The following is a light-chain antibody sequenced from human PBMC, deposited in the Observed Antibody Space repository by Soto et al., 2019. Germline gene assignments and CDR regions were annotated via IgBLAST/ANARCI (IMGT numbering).Light chain of an antibody. J-gene: IGLJ2*01. CDR2: RNN. CDR1: SSNIGSNY. CDR3: AAWDDGLSGPV. Sequence: QAVVTQPPSASGTPGQRVTISCSGSSSNIGSNYVYWYQLLPVTAPKLLIYRNNQRPSGVPDRFSGSKSRTSASLAISGLRSEDEADYYCAAWDDGLSGPVFGGGTKLTVL. V-gene: IGLV1-47*01.